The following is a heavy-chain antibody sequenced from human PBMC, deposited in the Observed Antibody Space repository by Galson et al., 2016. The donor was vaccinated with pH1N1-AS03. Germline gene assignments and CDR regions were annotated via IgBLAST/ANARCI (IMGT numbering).Heavy chain of an antibody. Sequence: SVKVSCKASGGTFSNYAVSWMRQAPGQGLEWLGGIVPIVGSASYAQKFQGRVTITTDESTATASMELSSLRSEDTAVYYCARGGLWLPRVAYYYYYMDVWGQGTTVTVSS. V-gene: IGHV1-69*05. CDR2: IVPIVGSA. CDR3: ARGGLWLPRVAYYYYYMDV. J-gene: IGHJ6*03. CDR1: GGTFSNYA. D-gene: IGHD6-19*01.